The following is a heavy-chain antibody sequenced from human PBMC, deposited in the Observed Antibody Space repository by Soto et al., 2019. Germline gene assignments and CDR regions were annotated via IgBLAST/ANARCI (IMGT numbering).Heavy chain of an antibody. CDR1: GFTFSSYA. D-gene: IGHD5-12*01. Sequence: GGSLRLSCAASGFTFSSYAMSWVRQAPGKGLEWVSAISGSGGSTYYADSVKGRFTISRDNSKNTLYLQMNSLRAEDTAVYYCANRGGRYSGYGNYFDYWGQGTLVTVSS. V-gene: IGHV3-23*01. CDR2: ISGSGGST. J-gene: IGHJ4*02. CDR3: ANRGGRYSGYGNYFDY.